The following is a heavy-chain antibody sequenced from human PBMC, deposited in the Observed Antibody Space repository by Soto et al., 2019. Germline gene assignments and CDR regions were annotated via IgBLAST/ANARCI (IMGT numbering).Heavy chain of an antibody. D-gene: IGHD2-15*01. Sequence: QVQLQQWGAGLLKPSETLSLTCAVYGGSFRGYYWSWIRQPPGKGLEWIAEINHSGYTNYNPSLKSRVTISVDTSKNQFSLKLSSVIAADTAVYFCARLGFCGGDSCARDYWGQGTLVTVSS. CDR2: INHSGYT. CDR1: GGSFRGYY. V-gene: IGHV4-34*01. CDR3: ARLGFCGGDSCARDY. J-gene: IGHJ4*02.